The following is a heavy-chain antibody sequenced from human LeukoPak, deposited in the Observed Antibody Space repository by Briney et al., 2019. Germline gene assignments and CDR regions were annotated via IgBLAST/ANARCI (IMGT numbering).Heavy chain of an antibody. CDR3: AGGRYGSGSRPFDY. J-gene: IGHJ4*02. CDR2: NNHSGST. V-gene: IGHV4-34*01. CDR1: GGSFSGYY. Sequence: NPSETLSLTCAVYGGSFSGYYWSWIRQPPGKGLEWIGENNHSGSTNYNPSLKSRVTISVDTSKNQFSLKLSSVTAADTAVYYCAGGRYGSGSRPFDYWGQGTLVTVSS. D-gene: IGHD3-10*01.